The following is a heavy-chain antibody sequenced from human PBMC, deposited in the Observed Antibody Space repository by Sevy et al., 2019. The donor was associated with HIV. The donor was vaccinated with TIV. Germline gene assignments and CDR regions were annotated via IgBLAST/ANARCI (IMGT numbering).Heavy chain of an antibody. Sequence: GGSLRLSCAASGFTFSAYWMNWVRQAPGKGLEWVANIEGDGSDKHYVDSVEGRFTISRDNGKNLLYLQMNSLRVEDTAVYYCAHETIGRFDSWGQGTLATVSS. CDR1: GFTFSAYW. D-gene: IGHD3-16*01. CDR2: IEGDGSDK. J-gene: IGHJ4*02. CDR3: AHETIGRFDS. V-gene: IGHV3-7*01.